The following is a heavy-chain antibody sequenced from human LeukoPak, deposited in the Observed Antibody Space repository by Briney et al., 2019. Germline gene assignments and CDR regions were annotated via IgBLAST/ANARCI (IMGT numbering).Heavy chain of an antibody. CDR1: GFTFSSYW. D-gene: IGHD3-10*01. CDR3: AKDEVRGVMARPTYFDY. J-gene: IGHJ4*02. CDR2: IKQDGSEK. V-gene: IGHV3-7*03. Sequence: GGSLRLSCAASGFTFSSYWMSWVRQAPGKGLERVANIKQDGSEKYYVDSVKGRFTISRDNAKNSLYLQMNSLRAEDTAVYYCAKDEVRGVMARPTYFDYWGQGTLVTVSS.